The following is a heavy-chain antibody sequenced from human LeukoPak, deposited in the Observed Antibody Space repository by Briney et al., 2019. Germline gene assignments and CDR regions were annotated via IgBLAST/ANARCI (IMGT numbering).Heavy chain of an antibody. J-gene: IGHJ4*02. V-gene: IGHV3-23*01. D-gene: IGHD5-24*01. CDR2: ISGSGGST. CDR1: GFTFSSCA. Sequence: PGGSLRLSCAASGFTFSSCAMSWVRQAPGKGLEWVSAISGSGGSTYYADSVKGRFTISRDNSKNTLYLQINSLRAEDTAVYYCAKNVFKVMTEMATADYWGQGTLVTVSS. CDR3: AKNVFKVMTEMATADY.